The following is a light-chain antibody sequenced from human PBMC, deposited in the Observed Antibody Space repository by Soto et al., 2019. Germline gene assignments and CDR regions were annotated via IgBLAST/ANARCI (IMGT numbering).Light chain of an antibody. V-gene: IGKV3-20*01. J-gene: IGKJ3*01. Sequence: EIVLTQSPCTLSLSPGERATLSFRASQSVSSSYLAWYQQKPGQAPRLLIYGASSRATGIPDRFSVSPSGTDFTLTISRLEPEDFAVYYCQHYGTSALFGPGTKVDIK. CDR2: GAS. CDR3: QHYGTSAL. CDR1: QSVSSSY.